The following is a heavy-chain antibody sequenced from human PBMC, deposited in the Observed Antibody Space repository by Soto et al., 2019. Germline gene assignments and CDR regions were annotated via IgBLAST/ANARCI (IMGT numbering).Heavy chain of an antibody. Sequence: PSETLSLTCTVSGGSISSYYWRWIRQPPGKGLEWIGYIYYSGSTNYNPSLKSRVTTSVDTSKNQFSLKLSSVTAADTAVYYCARDPRDGYNSLFDYWGQGTLVPVSS. CDR1: GGSISSYY. V-gene: IGHV4-59*01. D-gene: IGHD5-12*01. J-gene: IGHJ4*02. CDR3: ARDPRDGYNSLFDY. CDR2: IYYSGST.